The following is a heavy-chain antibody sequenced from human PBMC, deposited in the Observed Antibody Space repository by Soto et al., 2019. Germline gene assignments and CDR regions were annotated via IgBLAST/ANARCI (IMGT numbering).Heavy chain of an antibody. CDR1: DGSISSSY. CDR3: SRSHSDFWSDYYPNCFDP. V-gene: IGHV4-59*01. Sequence: PSETLSLTCTVSDGSISSSYWNWFRQPPGKGLEWIGYIYYSGNTSYNPSLNSRVTISVDTSKNQFSLRLSAVTAADTVVYYCSRSHSDFWSDYYPNCFDPWGQGTLVTVSS. J-gene: IGHJ5*02. D-gene: IGHD3-3*01. CDR2: IYYSGNT.